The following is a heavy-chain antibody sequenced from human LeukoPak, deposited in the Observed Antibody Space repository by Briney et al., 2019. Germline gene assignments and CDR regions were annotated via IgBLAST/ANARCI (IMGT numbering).Heavy chain of an antibody. J-gene: IGHJ3*02. V-gene: IGHV4-34*01. D-gene: IGHD3-10*01. CDR1: GVSLNGYY. CDR2: INHSGRT. CDR3: ARDARRTMVRGASDAFDI. Sequence: PSETLSLTCAVSGVSLNGYYWGWIRQTPGKGLEWIGEINHSGRTNYNPSLKSRVTISVDTSKNQFSLKLSSVTAADTAVYYCARDARRTMVRGASDAFDIWGQGTMVTVSS.